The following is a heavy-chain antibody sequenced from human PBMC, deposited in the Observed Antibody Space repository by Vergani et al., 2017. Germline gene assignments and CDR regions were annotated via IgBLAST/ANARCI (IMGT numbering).Heavy chain of an antibody. CDR1: GGSISSYY. CDR3: ATPGAPYYYYGMDV. V-gene: IGHV4-59*01. Sequence: QVQLQESGPGLVKPSETLSLTCTVSGGSISSYYWSWIRQPPGKGLEWIGYIYYSGSTNYNPSLKSRVTISVDTSKNQFSLKLSSVTAADTAVYYCATPGAPYYYYGMDVWGQGTTVTVSS. J-gene: IGHJ6*02. CDR2: IYYSGST. D-gene: IGHD1-26*01.